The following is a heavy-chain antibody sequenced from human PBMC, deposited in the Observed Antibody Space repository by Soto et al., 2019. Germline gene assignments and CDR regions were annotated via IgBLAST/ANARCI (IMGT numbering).Heavy chain of an antibody. CDR2: IYYSGST. CDR1: GGSISSGVYY. V-gene: IGHV4-31*03. Sequence: SETLXLTCTVSGGSISSGVYYWSWIRQHPGKGLEWIGYIYYSGSTYYNPSLKSRVTISVDTSKNQFSLKLSSVTAADTAVYYCARSGYSYGPNPLLYWGQGTLVTVSS. D-gene: IGHD5-18*01. CDR3: ARSGYSYGPNPLLY. J-gene: IGHJ4*02.